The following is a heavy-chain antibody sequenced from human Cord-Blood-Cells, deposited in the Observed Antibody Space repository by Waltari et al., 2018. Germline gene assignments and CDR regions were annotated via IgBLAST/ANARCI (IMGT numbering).Heavy chain of an antibody. D-gene: IGHD5-12*01. CDR2: RSYDGSNK. J-gene: IGHJ4*02. Sequence: QVQLVESGGGVVQPGRSLRLSCAASGFTFSSYAMHWVRQAPGKELEWVAVRSYDGSNKYYADYVKGRFTISRDNSKNTLYLQMNSLRAEDTAVYYCARGLVATYPDYWGQGTLVTVSS. V-gene: IGHV3-30*04. CDR1: GFTFSSYA. CDR3: ARGLVATYPDY.